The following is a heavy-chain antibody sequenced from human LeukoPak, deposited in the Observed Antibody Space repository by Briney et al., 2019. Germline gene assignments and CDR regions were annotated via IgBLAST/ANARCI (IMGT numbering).Heavy chain of an antibody. CDR3: AKTNYGDLGY. D-gene: IGHD4-17*01. V-gene: IGHV3-64*01. J-gene: IGHJ4*02. Sequence: GGSLRLSCAASGFTFSSYAMHWLRQAPAKGREYVSAISSNGGSTYYANSVKGRLTISRDNSKNTLYLQMGSLRAEDMAVYYCAKTNYGDLGYWGQGTLVTVSS. CDR2: ISSNGGST. CDR1: GFTFSSYA.